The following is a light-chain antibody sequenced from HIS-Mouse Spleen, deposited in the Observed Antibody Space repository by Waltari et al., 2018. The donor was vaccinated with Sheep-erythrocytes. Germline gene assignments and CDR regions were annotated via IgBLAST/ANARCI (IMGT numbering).Light chain of an antibody. CDR3: SSYTSSSTYV. V-gene: IGLV2-14*01. CDR2: EVS. J-gene: IGLJ1*01. Sequence: QSALTQPASVSGSPGQSITISCTGTSSDVGGYNYVPWYQQPPGKAPKLRIYEVSNRPSGVSNRFSGSKSGNTASLTISGLQAEDEADYYCSSYTSSSTYVFGTGTKVTVL. CDR1: SSDVGGYNY.